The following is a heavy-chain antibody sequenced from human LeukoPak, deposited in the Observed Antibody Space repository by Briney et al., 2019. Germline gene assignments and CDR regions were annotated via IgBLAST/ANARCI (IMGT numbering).Heavy chain of an antibody. Sequence: PGGPLRLSCAVSGFTFTSYGMHWARQATGKGLEWVADIAYDGSNKYYAESVECRFTISRDNSKNALYLQMNSLRAEDAAVYYVAKSRDYYGSGSYYPRVFDYWGQGTLVTASS. D-gene: IGHD3-10*01. V-gene: IGHV3-30*18. CDR2: IAYDGSNK. CDR3: AKSRDYYGSGSYYPRVFDY. CDR1: GFTFTSYG. J-gene: IGHJ4*02.